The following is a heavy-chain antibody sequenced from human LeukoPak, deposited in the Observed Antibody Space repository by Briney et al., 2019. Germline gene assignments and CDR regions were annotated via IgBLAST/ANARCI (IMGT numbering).Heavy chain of an antibody. CDR3: AKIHGGRLDFDY. CDR1: GFTFSSYG. V-gene: IGHV3-30*18. J-gene: IGHJ4*02. Sequence: PGGSLRLSCAASGFTFSSYGMHWVRQAPGKGLEWVAVISYDGSNKYYADSVKGRFTISRDNSKNTLYLQMNSLRAEDTAVYYCAKIHGGRLDFDYWGQGTLVTVSS. CDR2: ISYDGSNK. D-gene: IGHD3-16*01.